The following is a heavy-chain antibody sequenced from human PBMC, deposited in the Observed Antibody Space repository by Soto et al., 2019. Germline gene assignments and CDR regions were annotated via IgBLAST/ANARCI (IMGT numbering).Heavy chain of an antibody. D-gene: IGHD3-10*01. CDR1: GGSISSGDYY. CDR2: IYYSGST. CDR3: ARSYYGSGSYAYGMDV. V-gene: IGHV4-30-4*01. J-gene: IGHJ6*02. Sequence: PSETLSLTCTVSGGSISSGDYYWSWIRQPPGKGLEWIGYIYYSGSTYYNPSLKSRVTISVDTSKNQFSLKLSSVTAADTAVYYCARSYYGSGSYAYGMDVWGQGTTVTVSS.